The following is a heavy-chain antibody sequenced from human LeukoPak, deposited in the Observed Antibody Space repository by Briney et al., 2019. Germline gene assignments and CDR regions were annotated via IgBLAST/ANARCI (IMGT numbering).Heavy chain of an antibody. V-gene: IGHV3-23*01. Sequence: GGSLRLSCAASAFTLSSYGMSWVRQAPGKGLEWVSALSGNGGSTYYADSVKGRFTISRDNSKNTLYLQMNSLRAEDTAVYYCAKGVVVAPDVTPFDYWGQGTLVTVSS. CDR1: AFTLSSYG. CDR3: AKGVVVAPDVTPFDY. D-gene: IGHD2-2*01. CDR2: LSGNGGST. J-gene: IGHJ4*02.